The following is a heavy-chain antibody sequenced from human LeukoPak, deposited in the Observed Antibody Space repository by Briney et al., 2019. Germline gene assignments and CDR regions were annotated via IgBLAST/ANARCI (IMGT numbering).Heavy chain of an antibody. D-gene: IGHD4-17*01. Sequence: GGSLRLSCAASGFIFSNYWMSWVRQAPGKGLEWVANIKQDGSEKFYVDSVKGRFSISRDNAKNSLYLQMNSLRAEDTAVYYCATAYYGDYGPYAFDIWGQGTMVTVSS. J-gene: IGHJ3*02. CDR3: ATAYYGDYGPYAFDI. V-gene: IGHV3-7*01. CDR2: IKQDGSEK. CDR1: GFIFSNYW.